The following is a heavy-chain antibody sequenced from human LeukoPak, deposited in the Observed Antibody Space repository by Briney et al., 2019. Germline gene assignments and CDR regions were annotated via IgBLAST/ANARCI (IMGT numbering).Heavy chain of an antibody. V-gene: IGHV3-7*01. CDR2: IKQDGSEK. J-gene: IGHJ6*04. Sequence: GGSLRLSCAASGFTFSSYWMSWVRQAPGKGLEWVANIKQDGSEKYYVDSVKGRFTVSRDNAKNSLYLQLTSLRAEDTAVYYCATRYCTISACRASSYKSFDVWGKGTTVTVSS. D-gene: IGHD2-8*01. CDR1: GFTFSSYW. CDR3: ATRYCTISACRASSYKSFDV.